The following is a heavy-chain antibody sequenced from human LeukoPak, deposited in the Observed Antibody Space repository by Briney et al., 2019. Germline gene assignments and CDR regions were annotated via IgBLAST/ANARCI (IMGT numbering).Heavy chain of an antibody. J-gene: IGHJ4*02. Sequence: GGSLRLSCAASGFTFSSYAMHWVRQAPGRGLEGVAVISYDGSNKYYADSVKGRFTISGDNSKTTLYLQMNSLRAEDTAVYYCARNWKQYYFDYWGQGTLVTVSS. V-gene: IGHV3-30-3*01. CDR1: GFTFSSYA. CDR3: ARNWKQYYFDY. D-gene: IGHD1-1*01. CDR2: ISYDGSNK.